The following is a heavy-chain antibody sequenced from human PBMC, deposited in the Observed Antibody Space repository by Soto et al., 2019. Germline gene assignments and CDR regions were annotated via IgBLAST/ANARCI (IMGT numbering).Heavy chain of an antibody. D-gene: IGHD2-21*02. CDR1: GFNFSNHW. CDR3: ARESGDWPLNWFDP. J-gene: IGHJ5*02. Sequence: GGSLRLSCVASGFNFSNHWMHWVRQRPAEGLVWVSRITSDGKSKAYAESVKGRFAISRDNAKNTLYLQMNGLTAEDTAVYYCARESGDWPLNWFDPWGQGTLVTAPQ. CDR2: ITSDGKSK. V-gene: IGHV3-74*01.